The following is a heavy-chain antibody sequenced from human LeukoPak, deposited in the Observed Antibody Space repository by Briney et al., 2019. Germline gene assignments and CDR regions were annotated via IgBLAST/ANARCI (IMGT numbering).Heavy chain of an antibody. V-gene: IGHV4-59*08. CDR1: ARSITNYF. D-gene: IGHD2-21*01. CDR2: IYYSGST. CDR3: ARNRYTGGGEDH. Sequence: SETLSLTCTVSARSITNYFWSWLRQPPGKGLEWIGYIYYSGSTNYNPSLKSRVTILVDTSKNQFSLELNSMTAADTAIYYCARNRYTGGGEDHWGQGTLVTVSS. J-gene: IGHJ4*02.